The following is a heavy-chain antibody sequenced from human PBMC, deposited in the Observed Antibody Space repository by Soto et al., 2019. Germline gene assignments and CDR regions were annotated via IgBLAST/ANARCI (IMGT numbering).Heavy chain of an antibody. Sequence: ASVKVSCKASGGTFSSYTISWVRQAPGQGLEWMGRIIPILGIANYAQKFQSRVTITADKSTSTAYMELSSLRSEDTAVYYCARIRFLETSWFDPWGQGTLVTVSS. CDR1: GGTFSSYT. J-gene: IGHJ5*02. V-gene: IGHV1-69*02. D-gene: IGHD3-3*01. CDR2: IIPILGIA. CDR3: ARIRFLETSWFDP.